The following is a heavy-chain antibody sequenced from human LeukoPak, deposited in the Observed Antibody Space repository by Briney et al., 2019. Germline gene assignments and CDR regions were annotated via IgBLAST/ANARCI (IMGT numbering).Heavy chain of an antibody. D-gene: IGHD3-22*01. Sequence: PGASVKVSCKASGGTFSSYAISWVRQAPGQGLEWMGRIIPIFGTANYAQKFQGRVTITTDESTSTAYMELSSLRSEDTAVYYCAREVYYYDSSGSMDVWGKGTTVTVSS. J-gene: IGHJ6*03. CDR3: AREVYYYDSSGSMDV. CDR1: GGTFSSYA. V-gene: IGHV1-69*05. CDR2: IIPIFGTA.